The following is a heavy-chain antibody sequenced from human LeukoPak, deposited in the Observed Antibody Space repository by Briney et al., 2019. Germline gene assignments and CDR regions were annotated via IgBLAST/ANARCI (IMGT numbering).Heavy chain of an antibody. D-gene: IGHD1-26*01. CDR2: ISGSGGST. V-gene: IGHV3-23*01. CDR3: TRVARLGWELLSYYFDY. Sequence: GGSLRLSCAASGFTFSSYAMSWVRQAPGKGLEWVSAISGSGGSTYYADSVKGRFTISRDNSKNTLYFQMNSLRAEDTAVYYCTRVARLGWELLSYYFDYWGQGTLVTVSS. J-gene: IGHJ4*02. CDR1: GFTFSSYA.